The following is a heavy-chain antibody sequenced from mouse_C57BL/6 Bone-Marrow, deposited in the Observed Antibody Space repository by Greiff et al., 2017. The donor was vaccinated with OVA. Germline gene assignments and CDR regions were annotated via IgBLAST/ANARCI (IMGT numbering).Heavy chain of an antibody. CDR2: INPYNGGT. CDR1: GYTFTDYY. Sequence: VQLKESGPVLVKPGASVKMSCKASGYTFTDYYMNWVKQSHGKSLEWIGVINPYNGGTSYNQKFKGKATLTVDKSSSTAYMELNSLTSEDAAVYYCASYYYGSSRDDWGQGTTLTVSS. V-gene: IGHV1-19*01. J-gene: IGHJ2*01. CDR3: ASYYYGSSRDD. D-gene: IGHD1-1*01.